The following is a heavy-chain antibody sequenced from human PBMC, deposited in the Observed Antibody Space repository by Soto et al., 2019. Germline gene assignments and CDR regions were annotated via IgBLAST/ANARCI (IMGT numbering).Heavy chain of an antibody. D-gene: IGHD6-13*01. CDR3: AKGGARVAAGTRVYLYNAMDG. J-gene: IGHJ6*02. V-gene: IGHV1-2*02. CDR2: INPNSGDT. Sequence: QVQLVQSGTEVKRPGDSVKVSCKASGYTFTGYYVHWVRQAPGQGLEWMGWINPNSGDTYLAQRLQGGVTRNRDTPIGTAYRGLRGLTTDDTAEYYCAKGGARVAAGTRVYLYNAMDGWGQGTTVTVSS. CDR1: GYTFTGYY.